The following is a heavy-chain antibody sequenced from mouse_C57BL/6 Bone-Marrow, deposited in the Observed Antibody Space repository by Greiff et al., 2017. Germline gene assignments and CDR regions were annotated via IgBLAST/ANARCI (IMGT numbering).Heavy chain of an antibody. CDR1: GFPFTSYG. V-gene: IGHV2-2*01. CDR3: ARAATHAMDY. D-gene: IGHD6-1*01. Sequence: VQLQQSGPGLVQPSQSLSITCTVSGFPFTSYGVHWVRQSPGKGLEWLGVLWSGGSTVYNAAFISRLSISKDNSKNQVIFKMNSLQADDTAIYCYARAATHAMDYWGQGTSVTVSS. CDR2: LWSGGST. J-gene: IGHJ4*01.